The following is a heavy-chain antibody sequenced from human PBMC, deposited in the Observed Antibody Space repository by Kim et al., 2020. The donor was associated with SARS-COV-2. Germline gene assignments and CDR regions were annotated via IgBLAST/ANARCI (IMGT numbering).Heavy chain of an antibody. CDR1: GGSISSYY. V-gene: IGHV4-59*01. CDR2: IYYSGST. CDR3: ARARLTWDSDY. Sequence: SETLSLTCTVSGGSISSYYWSWIRQPPGKGLEWIGYIYYSGSTNYNPSLKSRVTISVDTSKNQFSLKLSSVTAADTAVYYCARARLTWDSDYWGQGTLVTVSS. J-gene: IGHJ4*02. D-gene: IGHD7-27*01.